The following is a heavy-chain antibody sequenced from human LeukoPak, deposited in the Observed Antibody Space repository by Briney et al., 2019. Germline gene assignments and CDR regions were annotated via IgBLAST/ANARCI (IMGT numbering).Heavy chain of an antibody. V-gene: IGHV3-23*01. CDR1: GFIFSSYA. CDR2: ISGSGGST. J-gene: IGHJ4*02. Sequence: TGGSLRLSCAASGFIFSSYAMSWVRQAPGKGLEWVSTISGSGGSTYYADSVKGRFTISRDNSKNTLYLQMNSLRAEDTAVYYCAKDSGDYYDSSGYYYLDYWGQGTLVTVSS. D-gene: IGHD3-22*01. CDR3: AKDSGDYYDSSGYYYLDY.